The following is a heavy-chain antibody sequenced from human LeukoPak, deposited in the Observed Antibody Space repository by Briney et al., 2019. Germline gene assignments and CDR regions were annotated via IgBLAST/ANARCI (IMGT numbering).Heavy chain of an antibody. V-gene: IGHV1-18*01. CDR3: ARSWCSSTSCYDDY. CDR2: ISAYNGNT. CDR1: GYTFTSYG. Sequence: ASVKVSCKASGYTFTSYGISWVRQAPGQGLEWMGWISAYNGNTNYAQKLQGRVTMTTDTSTSTAYMELSSLRSEDTAVYYCARSWCSSTSCYDDYWGQGTLVTVPS. D-gene: IGHD2-2*01. J-gene: IGHJ4*02.